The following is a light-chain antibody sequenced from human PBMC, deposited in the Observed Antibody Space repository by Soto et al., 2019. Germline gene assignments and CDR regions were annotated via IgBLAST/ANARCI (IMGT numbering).Light chain of an antibody. Sequence: EIVLTQSPATVSLSPGERATLSCRASQSVSSYLTWYHQKPGQAPRLLIYDASNRATGIPGRFSGSGSGTDFTLTISSLEPEDFAVYYCQQRSNWPLTFGGGTKVEIK. V-gene: IGKV3-11*01. CDR3: QQRSNWPLT. J-gene: IGKJ4*01. CDR2: DAS. CDR1: QSVSSY.